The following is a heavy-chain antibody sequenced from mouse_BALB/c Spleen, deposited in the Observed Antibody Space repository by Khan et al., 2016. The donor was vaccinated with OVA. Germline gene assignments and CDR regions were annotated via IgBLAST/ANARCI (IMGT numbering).Heavy chain of an antibody. CDR3: ARSVNITTVVATDFDY. J-gene: IGHJ2*01. Sequence: EVKLLESGPGLVKPSQSLSLTCTVTGYSITSDYAWNWIRQFPGNKLEWMGYISYSGRTSYNPSLKRRITITRDTSKNQFFLQLDSVTTAESATYYCARSVNITTVVATDFDYWGQGTTLTVSS. D-gene: IGHD1-1*01. CDR1: GYSITSDYA. CDR2: ISYSGRT. V-gene: IGHV3-2*02.